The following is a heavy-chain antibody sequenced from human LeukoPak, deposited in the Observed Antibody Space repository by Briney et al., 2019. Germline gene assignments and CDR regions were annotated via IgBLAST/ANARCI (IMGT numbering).Heavy chain of an antibody. D-gene: IGHD1-26*01. Sequence: PGRSLRLSCAASGFTFDDYAMHWVRQAPGKGLEWVSGISWNSGSIGYADSVKGRFTISRDNAKNSLYLQMNSLRAKDTALYYCAKAGNYYYYYMDVWGKGTTVTVSS. CDR2: ISWNSGSI. V-gene: IGHV3-9*01. CDR1: GFTFDDYA. J-gene: IGHJ6*03. CDR3: AKAGNYYYYYMDV.